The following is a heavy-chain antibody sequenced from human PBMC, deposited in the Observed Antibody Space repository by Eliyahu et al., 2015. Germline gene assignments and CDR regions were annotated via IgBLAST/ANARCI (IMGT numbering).Heavy chain of an antibody. Sequence: EVQLVESGGGLVQPGGSLKLSCAASGFTFSGSAXXWVPXXSGKGLEWVGRIRSKANSYATAYAASVKGRFTISRDDSKNTAYLQMNSLKTEDTAVYYCTRHVPIDCSGGSCYAPWGQGTLVTVSS. CDR1: GFTFSGSA. CDR3: TRHVPIDCSGGSCYAP. CDR2: IRSKANSYAT. D-gene: IGHD2-15*01. V-gene: IGHV3-73*02. J-gene: IGHJ5*02.